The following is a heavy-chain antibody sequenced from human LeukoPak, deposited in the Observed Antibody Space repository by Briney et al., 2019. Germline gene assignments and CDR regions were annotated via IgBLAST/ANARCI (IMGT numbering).Heavy chain of an antibody. D-gene: IGHD1-7*01. CDR1: GGTFSSDA. Sequence: GASVKVSCKASGGTFSSDAISWVRQAPGQGLEWMGGIIPIFGTANYAQKFRGRVTITTDESTSTAYMELSSPRSEDTAVYYCASSSNWNYIMAYWGQGTLVTVSS. V-gene: IGHV1-69*05. CDR2: IIPIFGTA. CDR3: ASSSNWNYIMAY. J-gene: IGHJ4*02.